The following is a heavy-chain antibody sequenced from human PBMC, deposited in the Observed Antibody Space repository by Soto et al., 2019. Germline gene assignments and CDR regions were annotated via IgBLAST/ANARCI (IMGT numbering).Heavy chain of an antibody. Sequence: GGSLRLSCAASGFTFSAYWMSWVRQAPGKGLEWVANIKQAGSEKYYVDSVNGRFIISRDDAKNSLFLQVNSLRVEDTAVYYCAREKRANGYFDYWGQGTLVTV. CDR2: IKQAGSEK. V-gene: IGHV3-7*01. J-gene: IGHJ4*02. D-gene: IGHD6-25*01. CDR1: GFTFSAYW. CDR3: AREKRANGYFDY.